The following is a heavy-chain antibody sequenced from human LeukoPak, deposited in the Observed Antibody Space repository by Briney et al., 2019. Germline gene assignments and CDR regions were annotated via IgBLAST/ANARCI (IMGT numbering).Heavy chain of an antibody. CDR3: ARHQPYSSGWNPDC. Sequence: SETLSLTCTVSGGSISSSSYYWGWIRQPPGKGLEWIGNIYYSGSTYCNPSLKSRVTISVDTSKNQFSLKLSSVTAADTAVYYCARHQPYSSGWNPDCWGQGTLVTVSS. CDR2: IYYSGST. CDR1: GGSISSSSYY. J-gene: IGHJ4*02. D-gene: IGHD6-19*01. V-gene: IGHV4-39*01.